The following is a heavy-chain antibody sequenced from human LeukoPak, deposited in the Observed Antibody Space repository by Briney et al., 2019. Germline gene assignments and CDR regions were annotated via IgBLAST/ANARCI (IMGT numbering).Heavy chain of an antibody. V-gene: IGHV4-39*01. CDR1: SASITSSPYF. CDR2: ISYSGTT. Sequence: PSETLSLTCTVSSASITSSPYFWGWIRQSPGKGLEWIGSISYSGTTYYNPSLKSRVTISVDTSKNQFSLKLNSLTAADTAVFYCAANSADYNTLGSSYKVWGQGTLVTVSS. D-gene: IGHD3-10*01. J-gene: IGHJ4*02. CDR3: AANSADYNTLGSSYKV.